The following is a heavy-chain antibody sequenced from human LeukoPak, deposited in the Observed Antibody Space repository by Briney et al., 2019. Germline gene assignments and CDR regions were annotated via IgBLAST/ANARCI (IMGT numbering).Heavy chain of an antibody. J-gene: IGHJ5*02. V-gene: IGHV3-30*02. Sequence: GGSLRLSCAASGFTFSSYGMQWVRQAPGKGLEWVAFIRYDGSNKYHADSVKGRFTISRDNSKNTLYLQMNSLRAEDTAVYYCAKDKPEWYNWKNWFDPWGQGTLVTVSS. CDR3: AKDKPEWYNWKNWFDP. D-gene: IGHD1-20*01. CDR1: GFTFSSYG. CDR2: IRYDGSNK.